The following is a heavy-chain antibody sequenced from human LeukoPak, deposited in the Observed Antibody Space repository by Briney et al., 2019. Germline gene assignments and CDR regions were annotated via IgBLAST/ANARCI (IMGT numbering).Heavy chain of an antibody. CDR3: ASLSDSGGYYWYYHYYMDV. V-gene: IGHV3-21*01. Sequence: GGSLRLSCAASGFTFSSYSMNWVRQAPGKGLEWVSSISSSSSYIYYADSVKGRFTISRDNAKNSLYLQMNSLRAEDTAVYYCASLSDSGGYYWYYHYYMDVWGKGTTVTVSS. CDR1: GFTFSSYS. J-gene: IGHJ6*03. D-gene: IGHD3-22*01. CDR2: ISSSSSYI.